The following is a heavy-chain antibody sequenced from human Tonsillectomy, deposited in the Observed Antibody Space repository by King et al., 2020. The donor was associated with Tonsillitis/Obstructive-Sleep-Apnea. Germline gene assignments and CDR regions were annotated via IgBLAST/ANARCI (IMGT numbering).Heavy chain of an antibody. CDR3: ARSGRKNWFDP. D-gene: IGHD2-15*01. CDR1: GGSISSYY. CDR2: IYYSGST. Sequence: VQLQESGPGLVKPSETLSLTCTVSGGSISSYYWSWIRQPPGKGLEWIGYIYYSGSTNYNPSLKRRVTISVDTSKNQFSLKLSSVTAADTAVYYCARSGRKNWFDPWGQGTLVTVSS. J-gene: IGHJ5*02. V-gene: IGHV4-59*01.